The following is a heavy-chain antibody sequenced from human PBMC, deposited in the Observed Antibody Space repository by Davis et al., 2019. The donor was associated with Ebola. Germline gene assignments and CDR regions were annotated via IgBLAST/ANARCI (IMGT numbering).Heavy chain of an antibody. D-gene: IGHD5-12*01. Sequence: PGGSLRLSCAASGFTFSSYAMSWVRQAPGKGLEWVSIMNGGSGITYYADSVKGRFTISRDNAKNTLSLQMNSLRVEDTAVYYCVRDSGYYSHDYWGHGTLVTVSS. CDR1: GFTFSSYA. CDR2: MNGGSGIT. CDR3: VRDSGYYSHDY. J-gene: IGHJ4*01. V-gene: IGHV3-23*01.